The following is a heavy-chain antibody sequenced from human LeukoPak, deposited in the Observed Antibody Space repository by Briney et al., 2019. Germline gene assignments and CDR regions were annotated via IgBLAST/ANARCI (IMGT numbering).Heavy chain of an antibody. CDR1: EFTFSPYA. CDR2: INDVSGDI. CDR3: ARDTFQPGRIDC. Sequence: PGGSLRLSCAASEFTFSPYAMNWVRQAPGKGLEWFSYINDVSGDIHYADSVRGRFTISRDNAKNTLYLQMNSLRAEDTAVYYCARDTFQPGRIDCWGQGTLVIVSS. D-gene: IGHD1-14*01. V-gene: IGHV3-21*05. J-gene: IGHJ4*02.